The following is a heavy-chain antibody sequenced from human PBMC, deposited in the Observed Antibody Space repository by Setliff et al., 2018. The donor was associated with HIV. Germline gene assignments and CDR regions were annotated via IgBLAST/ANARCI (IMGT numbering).Heavy chain of an antibody. CDR1: GYTFTAYF. D-gene: IGHD2-8*01. J-gene: IGHJ3*02. CDR2: INPNSGGT. V-gene: IGHV1-2*06. CDR3: ASKVHCTNGVCLDAFDI. Sequence: ASVKVSCKASGYTFTAYFMHWVRQAPGQGLEWMGRINPNSGGTNYAQKFQGRVTMTRDTSITTAYMELSRPRSDDTAVYYCASKVHCTNGVCLDAFDIWGQGTMVT.